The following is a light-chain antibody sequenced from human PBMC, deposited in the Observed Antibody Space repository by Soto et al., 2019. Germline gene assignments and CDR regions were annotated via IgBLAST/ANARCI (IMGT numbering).Light chain of an antibody. V-gene: IGKV1-6*01. CDR1: QGIRSE. CDR2: ETA. CDR3: LQDHVYPRP. J-gene: IGKJ1*01. Sequence: AIPMTQSPSSLSASVGDRVTITCRASQGIRSELGWYQQKPGKAPRLLVYETASLQSVVPSRFSGSGSGTDFTRTIHSLQPDDFAPYYCLQDHVYPRPFGQATK.